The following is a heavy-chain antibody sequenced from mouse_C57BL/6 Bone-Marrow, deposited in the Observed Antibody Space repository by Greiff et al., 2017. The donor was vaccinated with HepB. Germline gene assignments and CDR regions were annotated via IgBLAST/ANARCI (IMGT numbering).Heavy chain of an antibody. CDR2: IDPSDSYT. J-gene: IGHJ4*01. D-gene: IGHD1-1*01. CDR1: GYTFTSYW. V-gene: IGHV1-69*01. Sequence: VQLQQPGAELVMPGASVKLSCKASGYTFTSYWMHWVKQRPGQGLEWIGEIDPSDSYTNYNQKFKGKSKLTVDKSSSTAYMQLSSLTSEDSAVYYCARGGGSSRDYAMDYWGQGTSVTVSS. CDR3: ARGGGSSRDYAMDY.